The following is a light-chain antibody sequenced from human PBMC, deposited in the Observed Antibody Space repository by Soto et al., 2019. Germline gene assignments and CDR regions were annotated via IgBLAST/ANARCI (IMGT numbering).Light chain of an antibody. J-gene: IGKJ2*01. Sequence: EIVLTQSPGTLSLSPGERATLSCRASQSVYSSYLAWYQHKPGQAPRLLIYGASSRATGIPDRFSGSGSGTDFTLTISRLEPEDFAVYYCQQYGSSSYTFGQGTQLEIK. CDR3: QQYGSSSYT. CDR2: GAS. CDR1: QSVYSSY. V-gene: IGKV3-20*01.